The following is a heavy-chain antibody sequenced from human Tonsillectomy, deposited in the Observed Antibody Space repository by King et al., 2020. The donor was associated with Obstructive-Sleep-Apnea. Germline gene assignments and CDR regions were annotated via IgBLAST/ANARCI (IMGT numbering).Heavy chain of an antibody. J-gene: IGHJ4*02. CDR3: ASGYCSSTSCYVGTSPFDY. CDR2: IYHSGST. Sequence: QLQESGPGLVKPSGTLSLTCAVSGGSISSSNWWSWVRQPPGKGLEWIGEIYHSGSTNYNPSLKSRVTISVDKSKNQFSLKLGSLTAADTAVYYCASGYCSSTSCYVGTSPFDYWGQGTLVTVSS. CDR1: GGSISSSNW. V-gene: IGHV4-4*02. D-gene: IGHD2-2*03.